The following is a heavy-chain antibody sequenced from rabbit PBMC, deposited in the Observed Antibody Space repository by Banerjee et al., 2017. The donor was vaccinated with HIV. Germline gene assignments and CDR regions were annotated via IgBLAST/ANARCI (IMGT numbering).Heavy chain of an antibody. V-gene: IGHV1S45*01. J-gene: IGHJ4*01. CDR2: IYAGSSGST. CDR3: ARSPYAGYSYAWDL. CDR1: GFTLSSSYY. D-gene: IGHD8-1*01. Sequence: QQQLEESGGGLVKPEGSLTLTCKASGFTLSSSYYMCWVRQAPGKGLEWIACIYAGSSGSTYYASWAKGRFTISKTSSTTVTLQMTSLTAADTATYFCARSPYAGYSYAWDLWGPGTLVTVS.